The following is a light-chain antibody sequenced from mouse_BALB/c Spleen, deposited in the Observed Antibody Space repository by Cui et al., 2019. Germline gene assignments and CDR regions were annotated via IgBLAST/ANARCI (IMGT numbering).Light chain of an antibody. J-gene: IGKJ1*01. CDR2: DTS. Sequence: QILLTQSPAIISASPGEKVTMTCIASSSVSYMHWYQQKPGSSPKPWIYDTSNLASGFPARFSGSGSGTSYSLIISSMEAEDAATYYCQQRSSYPWTFGGGTKLEIK. V-gene: IGKV4-69*01. CDR1: SSVSY. CDR3: QQRSSYPWT.